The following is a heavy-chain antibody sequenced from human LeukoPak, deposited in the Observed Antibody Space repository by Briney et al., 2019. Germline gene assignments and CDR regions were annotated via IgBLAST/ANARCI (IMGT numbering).Heavy chain of an antibody. J-gene: IGHJ5*02. V-gene: IGHV3-7*01. CDR3: AREPGIAAAGGSLHNWFDP. CDR1: GFTFSSYW. Sequence: GGSLRLSCAASGFTFSSYWVHWVRQAPGKGLEWVANIKQDGSDKYYVDSVKGRFTISRDNAKNSLYLQMNNLRAEDTAVYYCAREPGIAAAGGSLHNWFDPWGQGTLVTVSS. CDR2: IKQDGSDK. D-gene: IGHD6-13*01.